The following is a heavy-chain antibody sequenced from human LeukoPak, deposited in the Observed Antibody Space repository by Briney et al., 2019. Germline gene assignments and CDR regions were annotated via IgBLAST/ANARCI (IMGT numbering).Heavy chain of an antibody. CDR1: GFSFGNTA. CDR3: AREIGVPGWFDP. CDR2: ISGRTDRT. D-gene: IGHD3-10*01. V-gene: IGHV3-23*01. J-gene: IGHJ5*02. Sequence: GGSLRLSCVASGFSFGNTAMNWVRQGPGKWLEWVSAISGRTDRTFYADSVEGRFTISRDNSKNTVYLQMNNLRAEDTAVCYCAREIGVPGWFDPWGQGTLVTVSS.